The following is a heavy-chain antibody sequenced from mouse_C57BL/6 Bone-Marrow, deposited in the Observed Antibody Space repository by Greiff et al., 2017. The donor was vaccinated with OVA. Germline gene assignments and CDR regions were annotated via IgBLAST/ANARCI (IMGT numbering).Heavy chain of an antibody. V-gene: IGHV1-54*01. J-gene: IGHJ2*01. CDR3: ARGGSTMITTVYFDY. CDR2: INPGSGGT. Sequence: QVQLQQSGAELVRPGTSVKVSCKASGYAFTNYLIEWVKQRPGQGLEWIGVINPGSGGTNYNEKFKGMATLTADKSSSTAYMQLSSLTSEDSAVYFCARGGSTMITTVYFDYWGQGTTLTVSS. CDR1: GYAFTNYL. D-gene: IGHD2-4*01.